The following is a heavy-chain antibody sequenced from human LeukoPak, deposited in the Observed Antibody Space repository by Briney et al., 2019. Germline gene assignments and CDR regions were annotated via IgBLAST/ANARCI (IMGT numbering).Heavy chain of an antibody. Sequence: PGGSLRLSCAASGFTFSSYSMDWVRQAPGKGLEWIGYIYYSGSTNYNPSLKSRVTISVDTSKNQFSLKLSSVTAADTAVYYCARSGGDYDPSFDYWGQGTLVTVSS. CDR3: ARSGGDYDPSFDY. J-gene: IGHJ4*02. CDR2: IYYSGST. CDR1: GFTFSSYS. V-gene: IGHV4-59*01. D-gene: IGHD4-17*01.